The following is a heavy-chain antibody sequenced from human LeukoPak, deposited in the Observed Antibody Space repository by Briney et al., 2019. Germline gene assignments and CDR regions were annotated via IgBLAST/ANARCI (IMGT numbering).Heavy chain of an antibody. CDR1: GGSISSGDYY. CDR2: IYTSGST. CDR3: ARTPYDFWSGYLLYYMDV. D-gene: IGHD3-3*01. J-gene: IGHJ6*03. V-gene: IGHV4-61*02. Sequence: SSETLSLTCTVSGGSISSGDYYWSWIRQPAGKGLEWIGRIYTSGSTNYNPSLKSRVTISVDTSKNQFSLKLSSVTAADTAVYYCARTPYDFWSGYLLYYMDVWGKGATVTVSS.